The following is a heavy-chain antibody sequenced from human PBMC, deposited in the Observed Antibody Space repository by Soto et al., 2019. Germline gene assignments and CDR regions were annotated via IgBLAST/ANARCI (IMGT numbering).Heavy chain of an antibody. CDR1: GGTFSSYA. Sequence: ASVKVSCKASGGTFSSYAISWVRQAPGQGLEWMGGIIPIFGTANYAQKFQGRVTITADESTSTAYMELSSLRSEDTAVYYCARDWPCSTSCYDVYYGMDVWGQGTTVTVSS. CDR3: ARDWPCSTSCYDVYYGMDV. D-gene: IGHD2-2*01. V-gene: IGHV1-69*13. J-gene: IGHJ6*02. CDR2: IIPIFGTA.